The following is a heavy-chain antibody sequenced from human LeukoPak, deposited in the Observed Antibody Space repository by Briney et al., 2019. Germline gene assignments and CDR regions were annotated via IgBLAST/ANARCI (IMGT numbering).Heavy chain of an antibody. J-gene: IGHJ4*02. V-gene: IGHV1-46*01. CDR3: ARVESGGSRCYTTENLDY. D-gene: IGHD2-15*01. CDR2: INPNGGST. Sequence: ASVKVSCKASRYIFTTYYMHWVRQAPGQGLEWMGIINPNGGSTSYAQKFQGRVTITRDTSTTTVYMELSKLSSEDTAVQYCARVESGGSRCYTTENLDYCGQGTLVTVSS. CDR1: RYIFTTYY.